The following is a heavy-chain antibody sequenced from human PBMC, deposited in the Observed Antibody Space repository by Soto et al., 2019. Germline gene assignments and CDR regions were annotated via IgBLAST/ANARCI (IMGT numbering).Heavy chain of an antibody. J-gene: IGHJ3*02. Sequence: GGSLRLSCAASGFTFDDYAMHWVRQAPGKGLEWVSGISWNGGSIGYADSVKGRFTISRDNAKNSLYRQMNSLRAEDTALYYCAKDIHIVVVPAAIVGAFDIWGQGTMVTVSS. CDR3: AKDIHIVVVPAAIVGAFDI. CDR1: GFTFDDYA. CDR2: ISWNGGSI. D-gene: IGHD2-2*02. V-gene: IGHV3-9*01.